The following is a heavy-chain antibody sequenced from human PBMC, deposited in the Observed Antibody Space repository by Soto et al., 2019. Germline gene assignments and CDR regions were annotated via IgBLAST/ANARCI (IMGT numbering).Heavy chain of an antibody. D-gene: IGHD2-15*01. V-gene: IGHV3-30*18. CDR3: AKLVIGYCSGNTCDDY. CDR2: ISYDSSNK. Sequence: VQLLESGGGLIQPGGSLRLSCAASGFTFSYGIHWLRQAPGKGLEWVAYISYDSSNKFYGESVKGRFTISRDNSKNTQFLQMNSLRAEDTAVYYCAKLVIGYCSGNTCDDYWGQGTLFAVSS. CDR1: GFTFSYG. J-gene: IGHJ4*02.